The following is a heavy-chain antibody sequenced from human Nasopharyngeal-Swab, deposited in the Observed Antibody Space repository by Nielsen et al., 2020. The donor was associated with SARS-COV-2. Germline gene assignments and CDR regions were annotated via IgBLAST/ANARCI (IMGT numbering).Heavy chain of an antibody. Sequence: GESLKISCAATGFTFSSYWMSWVRQAPGKGLEWVALISYDGSNKYYADSVKGRFTISRDNSKNTLYLQMNSLRPEDTAVYYCARDSGRAFDIWGQGTMVTVSS. V-gene: IGHV3-30-3*01. CDR3: ARDSGRAFDI. CDR1: GFTFSSYW. D-gene: IGHD3-10*01. CDR2: ISYDGSNK. J-gene: IGHJ3*02.